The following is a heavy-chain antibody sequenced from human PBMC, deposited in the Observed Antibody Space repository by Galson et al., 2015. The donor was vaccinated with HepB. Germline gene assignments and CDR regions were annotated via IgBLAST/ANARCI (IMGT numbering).Heavy chain of an antibody. CDR1: GFTFSSYG. CDR2: ISYDGSNE. J-gene: IGHJ4*02. V-gene: IGHV3-30*18. Sequence: LRLSCAASGFTFSSYGMHWVRQAPGKGLEWVAVISYDGSNEYYADSVKGRFTISRDNSKNTLYLQMNSLRAEDTAVYYCAKEGQLRSFDYWGQGTLVTVSS. D-gene: IGHD5-18*01. CDR3: AKEGQLRSFDY.